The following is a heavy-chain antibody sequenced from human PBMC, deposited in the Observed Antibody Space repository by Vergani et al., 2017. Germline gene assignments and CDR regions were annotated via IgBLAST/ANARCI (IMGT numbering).Heavy chain of an antibody. V-gene: IGHV2-26*01. CDR1: GFSLSNARMG. J-gene: IGHJ6*03. D-gene: IGHD3-3*01. Sequence: QVTLKESGPVLVKPTETLTLTCTVSGFSLSNARMGVSWIRQPPGKAREWLAHIFSNDEKSYSTSLKSRLTISKDTSKSQVVLTMTNMDPVDTATYYCARLARYYDFWSGYWSYYYYYYMDVWGKGTTVTVSS. CDR2: IFSNDEK. CDR3: ARLARYYDFWSGYWSYYYYYYMDV.